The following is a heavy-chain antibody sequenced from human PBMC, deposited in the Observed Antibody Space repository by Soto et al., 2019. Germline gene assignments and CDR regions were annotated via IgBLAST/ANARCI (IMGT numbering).Heavy chain of an antibody. CDR2: IIVASGRT. CDR3: GREGPNGYIPYYIET. Sequence: SALWWVRQERRKRLEWIGWIIVASGRTNYAREVQERVTISRDTSTSTAYMELSGLRDEDRAVYYCGREGPNGYIPYYIETWGQGVPVTRSS. D-gene: IGHD1-26*01. J-gene: IGHJ5*02. CDR1: SA. V-gene: IGHV1-58*01.